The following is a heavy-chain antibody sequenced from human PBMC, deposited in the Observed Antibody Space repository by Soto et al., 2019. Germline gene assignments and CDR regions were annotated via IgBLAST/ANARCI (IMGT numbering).Heavy chain of an antibody. J-gene: IGHJ4*02. CDR2: IIPIFGTA. CDR1: GGTFSSYA. V-gene: IGHV1-69*06. CDR3: AYQRFYDSSGYYLFDY. D-gene: IGHD3-22*01. Sequence: SVKVSCKASGGTFSSYAISWVRQAPGQGLEWMGGIIPIFGTANYAQKFQGRVTITADKSTSTAYMELSSLRSEDTAVYYCAYQRFYDSSGYYLFDYWGQGTLVTVYS.